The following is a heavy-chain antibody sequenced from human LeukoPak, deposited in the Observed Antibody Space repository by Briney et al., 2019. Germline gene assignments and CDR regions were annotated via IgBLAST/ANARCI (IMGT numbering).Heavy chain of an antibody. V-gene: IGHV4-4*09. D-gene: IGHD3-3*01. CDR2: IYTSGST. CDR3: ARVSYYDFWSGYSSANYYYYMDV. J-gene: IGHJ6*03. Sequence: SETLSLTCTVSGGSISSYYWSWIRQPPGKGLEWIGYIYTSGSTNYNPSLKSRVTISVDTSKNQFSLKLSSVTAADTAVYYCARVSYYDFWSGYSSANYYYYMDVWGKGTTVTVSS. CDR1: GGSISSYY.